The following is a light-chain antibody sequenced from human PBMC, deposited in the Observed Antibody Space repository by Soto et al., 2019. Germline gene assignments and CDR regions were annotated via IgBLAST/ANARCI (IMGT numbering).Light chain of an antibody. CDR3: QQYGSRPWT. J-gene: IGKJ1*01. CDR2: GAS. CDR1: QSVSSSY. Sequence: EIVLTQSPGTLSLSPGERATLSCRASQSVSSSYLAWYQPKPGQAPRLLIYGASSRATGIPDRFSGSVSGTDFTLTISRLEPEDFAVYYCQQYGSRPWTFGQGTKVEIK. V-gene: IGKV3-20*01.